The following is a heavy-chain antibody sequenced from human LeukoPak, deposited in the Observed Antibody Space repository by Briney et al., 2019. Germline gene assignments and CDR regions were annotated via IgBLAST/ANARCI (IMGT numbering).Heavy chain of an antibody. D-gene: IGHD2-21*01. CDR1: GYTFTGYY. CDR3: ARVRFGGASEIDY. CDR2: INPNSGGT. J-gene: IGHJ4*02. Sequence: ASVKVSCKASGYTFTGYYMHWVRQAPGQGLEWVGWINPNSGGTNYAQKFQGRVTMTRDTSISTAYMELSRLRSDDTAVYYCARVRFGGASEIDYWGQGTLVTVSS. V-gene: IGHV1-2*02.